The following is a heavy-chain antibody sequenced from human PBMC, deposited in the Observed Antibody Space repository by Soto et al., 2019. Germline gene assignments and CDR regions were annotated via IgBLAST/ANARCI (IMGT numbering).Heavy chain of an antibody. CDR3: ARPSLTGEGERPPYYYYYGMDV. CDR2: IIPILGIA. CDR1: GGTFSSYT. V-gene: IGHV1-69*02. Sequence: SVKVSCKASGGTFSSYTISWVRQAPGQGLEWMGRIIPILGIANYAQKFQGRVTITADKSTSTAYMELSSLRSEDTAVYYCARPSLTGEGERPPYYYYYGMDVWGRGTTVTVSS. J-gene: IGHJ6*02. D-gene: IGHD7-27*01.